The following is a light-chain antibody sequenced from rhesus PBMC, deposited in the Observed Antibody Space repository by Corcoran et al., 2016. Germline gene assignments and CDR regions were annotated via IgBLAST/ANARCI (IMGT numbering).Light chain of an antibody. CDR3: QQYSNWPLT. CDR2: GAS. CDR1: QSVSSS. J-gene: IGKJ4*01. Sequence: EIVMTQSPATLSLSPGERATLSCRASQSVSSSFAWYQQKPGQAPRLLIYGASSRATGIPDRFRGNGSGTEFTLTSSSLEPEDFAVYYCQQYSNWPLTFGGGTKVEIK. V-gene: IGKV3-42*03.